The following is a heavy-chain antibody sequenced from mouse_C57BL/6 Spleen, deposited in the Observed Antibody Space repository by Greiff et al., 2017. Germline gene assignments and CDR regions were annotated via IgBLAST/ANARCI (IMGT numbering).Heavy chain of an antibody. V-gene: IGHV1-15*01. D-gene: IGHD1-1*01. CDR2: IDPETGGT. CDR3: TKHYYGSSYGGFDY. J-gene: IGHJ2*01. CDR1: GYTFTDYE. Sequence: VQRVESGAELVRPGASVTLSCKASGYTFTDYEMHWVKQTPVHGLEWIGAIDPETGGTAYNQKFKGKAILTADKSSSTAYMELRSLTSEDSAVYYCTKHYYGSSYGGFDYWGQGTTLTVSS.